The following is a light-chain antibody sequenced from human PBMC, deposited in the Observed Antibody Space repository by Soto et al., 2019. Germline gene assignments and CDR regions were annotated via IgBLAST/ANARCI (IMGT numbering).Light chain of an antibody. CDR2: LGS. CDR3: MQDLQTPRT. Sequence: DIVMTPSPLSLPVTPGEPASISCRSSQSLLHSNGYNYLDWYLQKTGESPQLLIYLGSNRASGVTDRLSGSGSGTDFTLKISRVVAEEVGVYYCMQDLQTPRTFGQGTKVEIK. V-gene: IGKV2-28*01. CDR1: QSLLHSNGYNY. J-gene: IGKJ1*01.